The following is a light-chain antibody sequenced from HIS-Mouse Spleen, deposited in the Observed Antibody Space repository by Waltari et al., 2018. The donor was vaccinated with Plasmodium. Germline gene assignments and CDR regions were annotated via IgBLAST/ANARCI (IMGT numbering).Light chain of an antibody. J-gene: IGKJ1*01. CDR1: QSVSSN. Sequence: EIVMTQSPATLSVSQGERATLSCRASQSVSSNLAWYQQTPGQAPRLLIYGASTRATGIPARFSGSGSGTEFTLTISSLQSEDFAVYYCQQYNNWPAWTFGQGTKVEIK. CDR2: GAS. V-gene: IGKV3-15*01. CDR3: QQYNNWPAWT.